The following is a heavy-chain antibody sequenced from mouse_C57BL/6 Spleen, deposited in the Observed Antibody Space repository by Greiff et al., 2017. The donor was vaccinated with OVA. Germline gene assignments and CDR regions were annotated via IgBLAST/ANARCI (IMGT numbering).Heavy chain of an antibody. Sequence: ESGPGLVKPSQSLSLTCSVTGYSITSGYYWNWIRQFPGNQLEWMGYISYDGSNNYNPSLKNRISITRDTSKNQFFLKLNSVTTEDTATYYCARIYGYVWYFDVWGTGTTVTVSS. V-gene: IGHV3-6*01. CDR2: ISYDGSN. J-gene: IGHJ1*03. CDR3: ARIYGYVWYFDV. CDR1: GYSITSGYY. D-gene: IGHD2-2*01.